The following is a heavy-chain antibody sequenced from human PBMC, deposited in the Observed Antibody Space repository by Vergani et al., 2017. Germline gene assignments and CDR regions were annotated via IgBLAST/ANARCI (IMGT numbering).Heavy chain of an antibody. J-gene: IGHJ6*03. V-gene: IGHV4-31*03. CDR1: GGSISSSSYY. CDR3: ARQKDYYMDV. Sequence: QLQLQESGPGLVKPSETLSLTCTVSGGSISSSSYYWSWVRQRPGMGLDWIGDIYYSGTTYYNPSLESRLTISLDTSKNHLSLKLTSVTAADTAVYYCARQKDYYMDVWGKGATVTVS. CDR2: IYYSGTT.